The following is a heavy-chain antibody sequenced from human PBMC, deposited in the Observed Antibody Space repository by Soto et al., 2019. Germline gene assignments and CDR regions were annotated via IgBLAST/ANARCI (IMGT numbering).Heavy chain of an antibody. D-gene: IGHD3-10*01. Sequence: SETLCLTCAVYGGSFSGYYWSWIRQPPGKGLEWIGEINHSGSTNYNPSLKSRVTISVDTSKNQFSLKLSSVTAADTAVYYCARTLSGFTYGSRQFYFDYWGQGTLVT. J-gene: IGHJ4*02. CDR2: INHSGST. CDR1: GGSFSGYY. V-gene: IGHV4-34*01. CDR3: ARTLSGFTYGSRQFYFDY.